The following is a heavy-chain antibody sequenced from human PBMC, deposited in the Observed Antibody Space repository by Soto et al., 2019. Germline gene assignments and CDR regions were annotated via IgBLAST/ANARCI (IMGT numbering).Heavy chain of an antibody. CDR2: VYYSGTT. D-gene: IGHD3-22*01. CDR3: AREANDSSGYYLY. V-gene: IGHV4-61*01. J-gene: IGHJ4*02. Sequence: SETLSLTCSVSGGSVSDKTYYWSWIRQPPGKRLEWIGYVYYSGTTNYNPSLKSRVTISVDLSKNQFSLKLSSVTAADTAVYYCAREANDSSGYYLYWGQGTLVTVSS. CDR1: GGSVSDKTYY.